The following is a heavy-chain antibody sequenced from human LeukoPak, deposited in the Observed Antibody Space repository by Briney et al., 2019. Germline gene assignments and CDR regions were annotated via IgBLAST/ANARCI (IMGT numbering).Heavy chain of an antibody. CDR2: INPNSGGT. CDR1: GYTFTGYY. Sequence: GASVKVSCKASGYTFTGYYMHWVRQAPGQGLEWMGRINPNSGGTNYAQKFQGRVTMTRDTSISTAYMELSRLRSDDTAVYYCARDIYYYYGMDVWGQGTTVTVSS. CDR3: ARDIYYYYGMDV. J-gene: IGHJ6*02. V-gene: IGHV1-2*06.